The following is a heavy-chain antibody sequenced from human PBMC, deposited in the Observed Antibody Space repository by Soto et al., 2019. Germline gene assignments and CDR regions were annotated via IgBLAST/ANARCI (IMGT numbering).Heavy chain of an antibody. CDR3: ARVIAGSNYCSSTSCYNNWFDP. D-gene: IGHD2-2*02. CDR2: IIPILGIA. J-gene: IGHJ5*02. V-gene: IGHV1-69*02. CDR1: GGTFSSYT. Sequence: SVKVSCKASGGTFSSYTISWVRQAPGQGLEWMGRIIPILGIANYAQKFQGRVTITADKSTSTAYMELSSLRSEDTAVYYCARVIAGSNYCSSTSCYNNWFDPWGQGTLVTVSS.